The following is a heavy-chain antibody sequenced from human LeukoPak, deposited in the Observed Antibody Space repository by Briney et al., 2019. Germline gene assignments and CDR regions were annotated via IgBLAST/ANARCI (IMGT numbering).Heavy chain of an antibody. CDR2: IYTSGST. V-gene: IGHV4-61*02. CDR1: GGSISSGSYY. J-gene: IGHJ6*03. Sequence: PSQTLSLTCTVSGGSISSGSYYWSWIRQPAGKGLEWIGRIYTSGSTNYNPSLKSRVTMSVDTSKNQFSLKLSSVTATDTAVYYCARDAAVDRRAPYYYYYMDVWGKGTTVTISS. D-gene: IGHD6-19*01. CDR3: ARDAAVDRRAPYYYYYMDV.